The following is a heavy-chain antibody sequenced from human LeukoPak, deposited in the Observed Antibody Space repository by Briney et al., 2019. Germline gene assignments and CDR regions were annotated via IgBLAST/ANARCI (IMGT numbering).Heavy chain of an antibody. V-gene: IGHV4-59*01. J-gene: IGHJ5*02. CDR3: ATHYGSGFDP. Sequence: PSETLSLTCTVSGASITTYFWSWIRQPPGKGLDWIGYIYHSGSSNYNPSLKSRVTMSMDTSKNQFSLKLSSVTAADTAVYYCATHYGSGFDPWGQGTLVTV. CDR1: GASITTYF. CDR2: IYHSGSS. D-gene: IGHD3-10*01.